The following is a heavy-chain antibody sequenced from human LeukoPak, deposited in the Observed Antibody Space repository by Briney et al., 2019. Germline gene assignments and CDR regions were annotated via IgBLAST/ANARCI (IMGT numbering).Heavy chain of an antibody. CDR1: GFTFSSYA. Sequence: GGSLRLSCAASGFTFSSYAMSWVRQAPGKGLEWVSAISGSGGSTYYADSVKGRFTISRDNSKNTLYLQMNSLRAEDTAVYYCAKDFWVYDSSSYYFSWGQGTLVTVSS. CDR2: ISGSGGST. V-gene: IGHV3-23*01. D-gene: IGHD3-22*01. J-gene: IGHJ5*02. CDR3: AKDFWVYDSSSYYFS.